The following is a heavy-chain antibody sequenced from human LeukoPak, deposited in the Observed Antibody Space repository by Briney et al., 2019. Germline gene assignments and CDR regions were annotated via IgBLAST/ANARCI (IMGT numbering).Heavy chain of an antibody. J-gene: IGHJ5*01. Sequence: ASVKVSCKVSGYSLSELSTHWVRQAPGQGLEWMGGFDPGDDEPIYAQKFQGRVTMTEDTSTDTAYLELSSLRSEDTAVYFCATEKDLLLDSWGQGTPVTVSS. CDR2: FDPGDDEP. V-gene: IGHV1-24*01. CDR3: ATEKDLLLDS. D-gene: IGHD1-26*01. CDR1: GYSLSELS.